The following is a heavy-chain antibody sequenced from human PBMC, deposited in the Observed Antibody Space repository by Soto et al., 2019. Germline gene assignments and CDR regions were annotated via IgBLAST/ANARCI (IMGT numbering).Heavy chain of an antibody. CDR3: ASSAVYSSSSLPYYYGMDV. V-gene: IGHV1-2*02. CDR2: INPSSGGT. D-gene: IGHD6-6*01. CDR1: GYTFTGYH. J-gene: IGHJ6*02. Sequence: QVQLVQSGAEVKKPGASVKVSCKTSGYTFTGYHMHWVRQAPGQGLEWMGWINPSSGGTNYAQKFQGTVTMTRDTSSSTVYMELSRLRSDDTAVYYCASSAVYSSSSLPYYYGMDVWGQETTVTVSS.